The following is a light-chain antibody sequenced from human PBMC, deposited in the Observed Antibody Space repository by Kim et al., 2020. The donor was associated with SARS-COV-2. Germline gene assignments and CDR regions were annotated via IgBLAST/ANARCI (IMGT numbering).Light chain of an antibody. V-gene: IGKV3-11*01. CDR2: DAS. CDR3: QQRNNWPHLT. CDR1: QSINNY. Sequence: SPGERATRPCRASQSINNYIAWYQQKPGQAPRVLIYDASNRAPGIPVRFSGSGSGTDFTLTISNLQPEDFAVYFCQQRNNWPHLTFGGGTKVDIK. J-gene: IGKJ4*01.